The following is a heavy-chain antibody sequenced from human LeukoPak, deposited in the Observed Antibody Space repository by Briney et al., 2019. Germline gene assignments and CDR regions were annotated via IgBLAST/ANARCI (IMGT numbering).Heavy chain of an antibody. CDR2: IKKDGSQK. D-gene: IGHD3-3*01. J-gene: IGHJ4*02. Sequence: QAGGSLRLSCAASGFTFSRFWMSWVRQAPGKGLEWVANIKKDGSQKYYVDSVEGRFTISRDNAKNSLYLQMDSLRVDDTAVYYCTRVFGGYDVSDYWGQGTLVTVSS. V-gene: IGHV3-7*03. CDR1: GFTFSRFW. CDR3: TRVFGGYDVSDY.